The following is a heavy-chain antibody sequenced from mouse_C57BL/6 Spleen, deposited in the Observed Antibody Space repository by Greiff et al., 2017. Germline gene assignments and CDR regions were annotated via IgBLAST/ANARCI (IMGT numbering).Heavy chain of an antibody. V-gene: IGHV5-4*01. D-gene: IGHD2-1*01. CDR1: GFTFSSYA. J-gene: IGHJ3*01. Sequence: EVKLQESGGGLVKPGGSLKLSCAASGFTFSSYAMSWVRQTPEKRLEWVATISDGGSYTYYPDNVKGRFTISRDNAKNNLYLQMSHLKSEDTAMYYCARDGNGRFAYWGQGTLVTVSA. CDR3: ARDGNGRFAY. CDR2: ISDGGSYT.